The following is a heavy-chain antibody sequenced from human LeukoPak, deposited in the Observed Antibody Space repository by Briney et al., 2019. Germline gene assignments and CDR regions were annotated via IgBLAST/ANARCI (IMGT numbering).Heavy chain of an antibody. V-gene: IGHV3-48*03. CDR1: GFTPSSYE. CDR3: ARVDTEYYFDY. CDR2: ISSIGSNI. J-gene: IGHJ4*02. Sequence: SLRPAWAASGFTPSSYEINWVRQPPGRGLGWVAYISSIGSNIYYGDSVKGRYTISRNNTKNTLYLQMNSLRAEDTAVYYCARVDTEYYFDYWGQGTLVTVSS.